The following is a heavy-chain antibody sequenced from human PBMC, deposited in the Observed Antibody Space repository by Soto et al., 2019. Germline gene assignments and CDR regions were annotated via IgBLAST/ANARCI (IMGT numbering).Heavy chain of an antibody. CDR2: ISYSGTT. CDR3: ARGDSSGWHPFDI. Sequence: QVQLQESGPGLAKPSETLSLTCAVSGGSLSTYYWSWIRQPPGKGLEWIGYISYSGTTGYNPSLKSRVTISVDTSKNQFSLKVTSVTAADTAVYYCARGDSSGWHPFDIWGQGTMATVSS. V-gene: IGHV4-59*01. J-gene: IGHJ3*02. CDR1: GGSLSTYY. D-gene: IGHD6-19*01.